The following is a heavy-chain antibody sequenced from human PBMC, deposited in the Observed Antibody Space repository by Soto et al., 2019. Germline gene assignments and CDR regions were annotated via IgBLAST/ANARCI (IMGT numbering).Heavy chain of an antibody. CDR2: IRCSGGST. V-gene: IGHV3-23*01. CDR3: VKEPRPYSSSQLVGSAFDX. CDR1: GFTFSNYA. D-gene: IGHD6-13*01. Sequence: GGSLRLSCAASGFTFSNYAMSWVRQAPGKGLEWVSSIRCSGGSTYYAYSVKGRFTISRDNSKNTLYLQMNSLRAEDTAVYYCVKEPRPYSSSQLVGSAFDXCGQGTTVT. J-gene: IGHJ3*02.